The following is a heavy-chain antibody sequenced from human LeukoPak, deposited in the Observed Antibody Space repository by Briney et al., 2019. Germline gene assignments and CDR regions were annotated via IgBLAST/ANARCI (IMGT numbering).Heavy chain of an antibody. CDR3: ARVSSRVIAVAGWDPFDI. J-gene: IGHJ3*02. CDR1: GGTFSSYA. D-gene: IGHD6-19*01. V-gene: IGHV1-69*13. CDR2: IIPYFVSA. Sequence: SVKASCKASGGTFSSYAISWVRQAPGQGLEWMGGIIPYFVSANYAQKFQGRVTITADESTSTAYMELSGLRSEDTAVYYCARVSSRVIAVAGWDPFDIWGQGTMVTVPS.